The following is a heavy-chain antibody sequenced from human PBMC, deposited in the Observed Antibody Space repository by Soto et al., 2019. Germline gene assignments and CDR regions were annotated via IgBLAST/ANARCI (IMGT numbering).Heavy chain of an antibody. D-gene: IGHD6-6*01. CDR3: ARHINPRSSSPEGPFDP. CDR1: GYSFTSYW. V-gene: IGHV5-51*01. Sequence: GESLKISCKGSGYSFTSYWIGWVRQMPGKGLEWMGIIYPGDSDTRYSPSFQGQVTTSADKSISTAYLQWSSLKASDTAMYYCARHINPRSSSPEGPFDPWGQGTLVTVSS. J-gene: IGHJ5*02. CDR2: IYPGDSDT.